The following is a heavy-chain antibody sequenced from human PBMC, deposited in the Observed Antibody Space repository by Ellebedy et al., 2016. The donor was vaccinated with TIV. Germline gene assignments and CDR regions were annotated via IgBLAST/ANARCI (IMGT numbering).Heavy chain of an antibody. CDR1: GGSFSGYY. D-gene: IGHD2-8*02. V-gene: IGHV4-34*01. CDR2: INHSGST. CDR3: ARYHCPGGICDSFDY. J-gene: IGHJ4*02. Sequence: MPSETLSLTCAVYGGSFSGYYWSWIRQPPGKGLEWIGEINHSGSTNYNPSLKSRVTISVDTSKNQFSLMLNSVTAADTALYFCARYHCPGGICDSFDYWGQGTLVTVSS.